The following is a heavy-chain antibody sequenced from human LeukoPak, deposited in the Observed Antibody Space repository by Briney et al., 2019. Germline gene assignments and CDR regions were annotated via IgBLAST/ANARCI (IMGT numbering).Heavy chain of an antibody. J-gene: IGHJ5*02. V-gene: IGHV3-7*01. CDR1: GFTFSSYW. CDR2: IKQDGSEK. D-gene: IGHD3-3*01. Sequence: PGGSLRLSCAASGFTFSSYWMSWVRQAPGKGLEWVANIKQDGSEKYYVESVKGRFTMSRDNAKNSLYLQMNSLRAEDTAVHYCATENAYYDFWSGYYRNLNWFDPWGQGTLVTVSS. CDR3: ATENAYYDFWSGYYRNLNWFDP.